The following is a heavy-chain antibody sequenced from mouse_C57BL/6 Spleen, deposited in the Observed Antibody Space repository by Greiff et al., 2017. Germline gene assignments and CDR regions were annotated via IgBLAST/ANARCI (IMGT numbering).Heavy chain of an antibody. CDR2: IYPGDGDT. J-gene: IGHJ3*01. V-gene: IGHV1-82*01. Sequence: QVQLKQSGPELVKPGASVKISCKASGYAFSSSWMNWVKQRPGKGLEWIGRIYPGDGDTNYNGKFKGKATLTADKSSSTAYMQLSSLTSEDSAVYCCARPYYGNYDWFAYWGQGTLVTVSA. CDR3: ARPYYGNYDWFAY. CDR1: GYAFSSSW. D-gene: IGHD2-10*01.